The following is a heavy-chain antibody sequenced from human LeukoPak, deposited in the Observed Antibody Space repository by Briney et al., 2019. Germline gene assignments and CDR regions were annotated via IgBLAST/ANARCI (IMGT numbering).Heavy chain of an antibody. D-gene: IGHD3-10*01. J-gene: IGHJ4*02. CDR1: GYTFTGYY. Sequence: HGASVKVSCKASGYTFTGYYTHWVRQAPGQGLEWMGWINPNSGGTNYAQKFQGRVTMTRDTSISTAYMELSRLRSDDTAVYYCARTITMVRGVMTHYFDYWGQGTLVTVSS. CDR2: INPNSGGT. CDR3: ARTITMVRGVMTHYFDY. V-gene: IGHV1-2*02.